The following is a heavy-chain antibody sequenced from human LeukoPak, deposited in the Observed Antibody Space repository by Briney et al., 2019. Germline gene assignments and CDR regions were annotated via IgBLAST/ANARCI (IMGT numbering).Heavy chain of an antibody. D-gene: IGHD2-2*01. Sequence: PGGSLRLSCAASGFTFSSYSMNWVRQAPGKGLEWVSSISSSSSYIYYADSVKGRFTISRDNAKNSLYLQMNSLRAEDTAVYYCARGASPAVPAADYWGQGTLVTVSS. J-gene: IGHJ4*02. V-gene: IGHV3-21*01. CDR2: ISSSSSYI. CDR3: ARGASPAVPAADY. CDR1: GFTFSSYS.